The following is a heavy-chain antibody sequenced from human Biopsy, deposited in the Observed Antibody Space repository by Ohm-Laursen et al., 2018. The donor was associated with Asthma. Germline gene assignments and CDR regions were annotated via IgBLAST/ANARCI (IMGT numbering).Heavy chain of an antibody. Sequence: SSVNVSCKASGGTFSIYAISWVRQAPGQGLEWMGGIIPIFGTANYAQKFQGRVTITADESTSTAYMELSSLRSEDTAVYYCAESDYYGSGYYYGMDVWGQGTTVTVSS. CDR2: IIPIFGTA. J-gene: IGHJ6*02. V-gene: IGHV1-69*01. CDR1: GGTFSIYA. CDR3: AESDYYGSGYYYGMDV. D-gene: IGHD3-10*01.